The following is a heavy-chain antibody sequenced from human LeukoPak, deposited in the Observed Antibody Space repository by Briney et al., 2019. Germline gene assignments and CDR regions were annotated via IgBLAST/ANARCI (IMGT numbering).Heavy chain of an antibody. V-gene: IGHV4-39*01. J-gene: IGHJ4*02. Sequence: SETLSLTCTVSGGSISSSSYYWGWIRQPPGKGLEWIGSIYYSGSTYYNPSLKSRVTISVDTSKNQFSLKLSSVTAADTAVYYFSRPRHYYGSSGYFKYYFDYWGQGTLVTVSS. CDR1: GGSISSSSYY. CDR2: IYYSGST. CDR3: SRPRHYYGSSGYFKYYFDY. D-gene: IGHD3-22*01.